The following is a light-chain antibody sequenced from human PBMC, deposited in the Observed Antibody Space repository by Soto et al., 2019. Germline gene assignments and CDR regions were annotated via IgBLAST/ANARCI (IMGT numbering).Light chain of an antibody. J-gene: IGKJ1*01. Sequence: DIQMTQSPSSLCASVGDIVTITCRASQSIGDLLAWYQQKPGEAPKLLIYKASYLESGVPSRFSGSGSGTEFTLTISSLQPEDLATYYCQHYSAFSVTFGQGTKVDIK. V-gene: IGKV1-5*03. CDR3: QHYSAFSVT. CDR2: KAS. CDR1: QSIGDL.